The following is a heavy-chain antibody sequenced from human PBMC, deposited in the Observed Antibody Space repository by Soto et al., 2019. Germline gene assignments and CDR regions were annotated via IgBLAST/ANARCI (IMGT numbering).Heavy chain of an antibody. V-gene: IGHV3-30-3*01. D-gene: IGHD6-6*01. CDR2: ISYDGSNK. J-gene: IGHJ4*02. CDR1: GFTFSSYA. CDR3: ARDEYPGVY. Sequence: QVQLVEPGGGVVQPGRSLRLSCAASGFTFSSYAMHWVRQAPGKGLEWVAVISYDGSNKYYADSVKGRFTISRDNSKNTLYLQMNSLKTEDTAVYYCARDEYPGVYWGQGTLVTVSS.